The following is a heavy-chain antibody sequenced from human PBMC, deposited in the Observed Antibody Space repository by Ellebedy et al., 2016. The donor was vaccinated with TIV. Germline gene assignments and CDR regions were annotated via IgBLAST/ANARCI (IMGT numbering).Heavy chain of an antibody. CDR2: ISSSSDYI. J-gene: IGHJ3*02. Sequence: GGSLRLSXAASGFSFSSNSMNWVRQAPGKGLEWVSSISSSSDYIYYADSVKGRFTISRDNSKNTLYLQMSSLRAEDTAVYYCVKDKLYCSGGSCHAVAFDIWGQGTMVTVSS. V-gene: IGHV3-21*01. D-gene: IGHD2-15*01. CDR1: GFSFSSNS. CDR3: VKDKLYCSGGSCHAVAFDI.